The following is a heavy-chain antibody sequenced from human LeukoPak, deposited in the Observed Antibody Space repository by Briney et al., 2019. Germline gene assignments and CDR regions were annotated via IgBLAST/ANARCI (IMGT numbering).Heavy chain of an antibody. Sequence: SETLSLTCIVSGYSISSGYYWVWIRQPPGEGLEWIGSIYHSGSTLYNPSPKSRVTISVDTSKNKFSLKLSSVTAADMAMYYCARDQPYMDVWGEGTTVTVSS. V-gene: IGHV4-38-2*02. J-gene: IGHJ6*03. CDR3: ARDQPYMDV. CDR1: GYSISSGYY. CDR2: IYHSGST.